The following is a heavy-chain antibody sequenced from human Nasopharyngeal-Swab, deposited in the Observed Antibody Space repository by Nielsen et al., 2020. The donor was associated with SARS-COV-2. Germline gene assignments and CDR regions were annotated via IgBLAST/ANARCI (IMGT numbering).Heavy chain of an antibody. CDR3: ARVGNYYDSSGYLGPFDY. V-gene: IGHV1-69*10. CDR2: IIPILGIA. J-gene: IGHJ4*02. D-gene: IGHD3-22*01. CDR1: GGTFSSYA. Sequence: SVKVSCTASGGTFSSYAISWVRQAPGQGLEWMGGIIPILGIANYAQKFQGRVTITADKSTSTAYMELSSLRSEDTAVYYCARVGNYYDSSGYLGPFDYWGQGTLVTVSS.